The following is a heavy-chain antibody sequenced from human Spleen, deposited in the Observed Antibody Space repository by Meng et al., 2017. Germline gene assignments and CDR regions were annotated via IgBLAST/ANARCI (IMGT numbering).Heavy chain of an antibody. J-gene: IGHJ5*02. Sequence: SETLSLTCAVYGGSFSGYYWSWIRQPPGKGLEWIGEINHSGSTNYNPSLKSRVTISVDTSKNQFSLKLSSVTAADTAVYYCARRLWVAATFLNQKNWFDPWGQGTLVTVSS. CDR1: GGSFSGYY. D-gene: IGHD2-15*01. CDR2: INHSGST. V-gene: IGHV4-34*01. CDR3: ARRLWVAATFLNQKNWFDP.